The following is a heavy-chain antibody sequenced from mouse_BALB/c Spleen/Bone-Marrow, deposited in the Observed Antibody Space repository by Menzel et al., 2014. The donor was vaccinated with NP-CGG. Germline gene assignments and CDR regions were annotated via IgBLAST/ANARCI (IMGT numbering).Heavy chain of an antibody. Sequence: EVKLMESGGGLVQPGGSLKLSCAASGFDFSRYWMSWARQAPGKGLEWIGEINPDSSTINYTPSLKDKFIISRDNAKNTPYLQMSKVRSEDTALYYCSRLSYYGRFAYWGQGTLVTVSA. J-gene: IGHJ3*01. CDR3: SRLSYYGRFAY. CDR1: GFDFSRYW. V-gene: IGHV4-1*02. D-gene: IGHD1-1*01. CDR2: INPDSSTI.